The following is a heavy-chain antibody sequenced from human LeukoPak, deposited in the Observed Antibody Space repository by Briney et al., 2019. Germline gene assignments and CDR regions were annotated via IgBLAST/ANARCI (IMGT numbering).Heavy chain of an antibody. J-gene: IGHJ4*02. CDR1: GLTFSNFA. V-gene: IGHV3-23*01. D-gene: IGHD5-24*01. CDR3: AKGRGTNRGPTLDY. CDR2: ISGGGDST. Sequence: PGGSLRLSCAASGLTFSNFAMSWVRQAPGKGLEWVSAISGGGDSTYYADSVKGRFTVSRDNSKNTLYLQMNSLTDDDTAVYYCAKGRGTNRGPTLDYWGQGTLVTVSS.